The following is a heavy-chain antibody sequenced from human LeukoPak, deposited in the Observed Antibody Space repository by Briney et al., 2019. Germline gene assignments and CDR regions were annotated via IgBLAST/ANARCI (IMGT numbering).Heavy chain of an antibody. CDR1: GGTFSSYA. V-gene: IGHV1-69*05. J-gene: IGHJ4*02. CDR2: IIPIFGTA. D-gene: IGHD3-22*01. Sequence: SVKVSCKASGGTFSSYAISWVRQAPGQGLEWMGGIIPIFGTANYAQKFRGRVTITTDESTSTAYMELSSLRSEDTAVYYCARDLFLGDSSGYEATPFDYWGQGTLVTVSS. CDR3: ARDLFLGDSSGYEATPFDY.